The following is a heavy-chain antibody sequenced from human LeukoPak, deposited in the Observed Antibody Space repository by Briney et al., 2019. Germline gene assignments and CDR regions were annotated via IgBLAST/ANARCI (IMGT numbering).Heavy chain of an antibody. D-gene: IGHD1-26*01. V-gene: IGHV1-46*01. CDR2: IKPSGGNT. CDR1: GYTFPNYY. CDR3: ARGRLVGALDY. J-gene: IGHJ4*02. Sequence: ASVKVSCKASGYTFPNYYMHWVRQAPGQGLDWMGIIKPSGGNTTYAQNFQGRVTMTRDMSTGTVYMELSSLRSEDTAVYYCARGRLVGALDYWGQGTLVTVSS.